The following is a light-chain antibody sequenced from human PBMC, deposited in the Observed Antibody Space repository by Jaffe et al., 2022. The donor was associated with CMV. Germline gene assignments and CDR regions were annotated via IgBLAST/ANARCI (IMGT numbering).Light chain of an antibody. CDR1: SSNIGSNS. CDR2: NNN. V-gene: IGLV1-44*01. CDR3: AAWDDSLNGLWV. J-gene: IGLJ3*02. Sequence: QSVLTQPPSASGTPGQRVTISCSGSSSNIGSNSVHWYQQLPGTAPKLLIHNNNERPSGVPDRFSGSKSGTSASLAISGLQSGDEADYYCAAWDDSLNGLWVFGGGTKLTVL.